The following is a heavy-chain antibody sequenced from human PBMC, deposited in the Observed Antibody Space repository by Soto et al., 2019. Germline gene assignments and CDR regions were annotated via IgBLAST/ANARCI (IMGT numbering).Heavy chain of an antibody. V-gene: IGHV1-69*05. Sequence: GASVKVSCKASGGTFSSYAISWVRQAPGQGLEWMGGIIPIFGTANYAQKLQGRVTMTTDPSTSTAYMELRSLRSDDTAVYYCAREWYVAAAGTGDYWGQGTLVTVSS. D-gene: IGHD6-13*01. J-gene: IGHJ4*02. CDR2: IIPIFGTA. CDR3: AREWYVAAAGTGDY. CDR1: GGTFSSYA.